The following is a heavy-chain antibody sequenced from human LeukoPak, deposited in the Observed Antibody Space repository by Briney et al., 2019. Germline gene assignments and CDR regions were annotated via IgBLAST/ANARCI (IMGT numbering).Heavy chain of an antibody. D-gene: IGHD6-6*01. CDR1: GFNYSSYT. J-gene: IGHJ4*02. Sequence: QTGGSLRLSCAASGFNYSSYTMNWVRQAPGMGLEWLSYISASRGITYYADSVKGRFTISRDNAKNSLYLQMNSLRAEDTAVYYCARDHLAPYFASYSSSSGTFDYWGQGTLVTVSS. V-gene: IGHV3-48*04. CDR3: ARDHLAPYFASYSSSSGTFDY. CDR2: ISASRGIT.